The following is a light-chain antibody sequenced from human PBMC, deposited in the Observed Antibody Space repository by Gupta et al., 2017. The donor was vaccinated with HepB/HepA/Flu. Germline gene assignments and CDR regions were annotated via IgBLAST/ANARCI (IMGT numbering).Light chain of an antibody. J-gene: IGLJ2*01. CDR3: MIWHSSAVV. CDR1: SALNVGTYR. V-gene: IGLV5-45*02. Sequence: ALLTPPSSLSASPGASARLTCTPRSALNVGTYRIYWYQQKPGSPPQYLLRYKSDSDKQQGSGVPSRFSGSKDASANAGILLISGLQSEDEADYYCMIWHSSAVVFGGGTKLTVL. CDR2: YKSDSDK.